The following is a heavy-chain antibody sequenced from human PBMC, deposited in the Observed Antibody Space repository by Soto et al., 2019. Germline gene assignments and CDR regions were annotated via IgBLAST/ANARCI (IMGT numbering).Heavy chain of an antibody. V-gene: IGHV4-34*01. CDR3: ARFLGIGAFEI. J-gene: IGHJ3*02. CDR2: INHSGST. D-gene: IGHD7-27*01. CDR1: GGSFSGYY. Sequence: SETLSLTCAVYGGSFSGYYWSWIRQPPGKGLEWIGEINHSGSTNYNPSLKSRVTISVDTSKNQFSLKLSSVTAADTAVYYCARFLGIGAFEIWGQGTMVTVSS.